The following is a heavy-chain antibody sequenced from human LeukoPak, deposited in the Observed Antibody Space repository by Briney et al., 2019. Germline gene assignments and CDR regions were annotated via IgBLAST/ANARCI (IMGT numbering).Heavy chain of an antibody. D-gene: IGHD6-6*01. V-gene: IGHV3-21*01. CDR2: ISSSSSYI. Sequence: GGSLRLSCAASEFTFSTYSMNWVRQAPGKGLEWVSSISSSSSYIYYADSVKGRFTISRDNAKNSLYLQMNSLRAEDTAVYYCARDEGSSAPFDYWGQGTLVTVSS. CDR3: ARDEGSSAPFDY. J-gene: IGHJ4*02. CDR1: EFTFSTYS.